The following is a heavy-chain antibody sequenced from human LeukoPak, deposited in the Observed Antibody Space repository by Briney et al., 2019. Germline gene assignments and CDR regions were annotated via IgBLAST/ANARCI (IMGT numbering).Heavy chain of an antibody. CDR3: AREEYPVGAFDI. CDR2: IYHSGST. J-gene: IGHJ3*02. CDR1: GYSISSGYY. D-gene: IGHD6-6*01. V-gene: IGHV4-38-2*02. Sequence: SETLSLTCTVSGYSISSGYYWGWIRQPPGKGLEWIGSIYHSGSTYYNPSLKSRVTISVDTSKNQFSLKLSSVTAADTAVYYCAREEYPVGAFDIWGQGTMVTVSS.